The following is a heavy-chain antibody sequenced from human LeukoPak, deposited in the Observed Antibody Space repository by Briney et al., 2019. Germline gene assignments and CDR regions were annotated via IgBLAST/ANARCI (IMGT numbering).Heavy chain of an antibody. J-gene: IGHJ5*02. D-gene: IGHD2-2*02. Sequence: SETLSLTCTVSGGSISSDYWSWIRQPAGKGLEWIGRIYTSGGTNYNPSLKSRVTMSVDTSKNQFSLKLSSVTAADTAVYYCARSDLIVVVPAAIGDNWFDPWGQGTLVTVSS. CDR1: GGSISSDY. V-gene: IGHV4-4*07. CDR2: IYTSGGT. CDR3: ARSDLIVVVPAAIGDNWFDP.